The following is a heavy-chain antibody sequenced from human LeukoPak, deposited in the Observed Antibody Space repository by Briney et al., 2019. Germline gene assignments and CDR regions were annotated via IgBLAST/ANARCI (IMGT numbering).Heavy chain of an antibody. CDR3: AKNLYYYDSSGHLFDY. CDR2: IRYDGSNK. D-gene: IGHD3-22*01. J-gene: IGHJ4*02. Sequence: GGSLRLSCAASGFTFSSYGMHWVRQAPGKGLEWVSFIRYDGSNKYYADSVKGRFTISRDNSKNTLYLQMNSLRAEDTAVYYCAKNLYYYDSSGHLFDYWGQGTLVTVSS. V-gene: IGHV3-30*02. CDR1: GFTFSSYG.